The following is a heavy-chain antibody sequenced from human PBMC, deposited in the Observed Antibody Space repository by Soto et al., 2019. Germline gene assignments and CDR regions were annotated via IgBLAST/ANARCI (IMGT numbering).Heavy chain of an antibody. V-gene: IGHV4-59*01. CDR3: ARRVKSGSGRRPAYYFDY. J-gene: IGHJ4*02. CDR2: MSYSGST. Sequence: SETLSLTCTVSGDSISSYYWSWIRQPPGKGLEWIGYMSYSGSTNYNPSLKSRVTISLDTSKNQFSLKLSSVTAADTAVYYCARRVKSGSGRRPAYYFDYWGQGSLVTVSS. D-gene: IGHD3-10*01. CDR1: GDSISSYY.